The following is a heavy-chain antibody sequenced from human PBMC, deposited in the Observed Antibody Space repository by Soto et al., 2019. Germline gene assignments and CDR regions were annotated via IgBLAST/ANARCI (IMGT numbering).Heavy chain of an antibody. CDR1: GGTFSSYA. D-gene: IGHD5-18*01. CDR2: IIPIFGTA. J-gene: IGHJ6*02. V-gene: IGHV1-69*06. CDR3: ARDLRRWIQFSPSYYYGMDV. Sequence: SVKVSCKASGGTFSSYAISWVRQAPGQGLEWMGGIIPIFGTANYAQKFQGRVTITADKSTSTAYMELSSLRSEDTAVYYCARDLRRWIQFSPSYYYGMDVWGQGTTVTVSS.